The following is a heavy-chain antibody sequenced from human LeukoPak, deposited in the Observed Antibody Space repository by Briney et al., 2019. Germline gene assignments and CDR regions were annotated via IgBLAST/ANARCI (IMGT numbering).Heavy chain of an antibody. CDR2: IIPIFATA. CDR1: GGTFSSYA. Sequence: SVKVSCKASGGTFSSYAISWARQAPGQGLEWMGGIIPIFATANYAQKFQGRVTITADESTSTAYMELSSLRSEDTAVYYCARGPITTRSHFDYWGQGTLVTVSS. V-gene: IGHV1-69*13. CDR3: ARGPITTRSHFDY. J-gene: IGHJ4*02. D-gene: IGHD3-22*01.